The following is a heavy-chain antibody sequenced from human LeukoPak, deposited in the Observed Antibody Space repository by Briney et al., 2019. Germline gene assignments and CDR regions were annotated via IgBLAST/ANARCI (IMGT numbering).Heavy chain of an antibody. CDR1: GGTFSSYA. D-gene: IGHD6-13*01. J-gene: IGHJ6*02. CDR3: ARLLLAAAGEYYYYYGMDV. CDR2: IIPILGIA. V-gene: IGHV1-69*04. Sequence: SVKVSCKASGGTFSSYAISWVRQAPGQGLEWMGRIIPILGIANYAQKFQGRVTITADNSTSTAYMELSSLRSEDTAVYYCARLLLAAAGEYYYYYGMDVWGQGTTVTVSS.